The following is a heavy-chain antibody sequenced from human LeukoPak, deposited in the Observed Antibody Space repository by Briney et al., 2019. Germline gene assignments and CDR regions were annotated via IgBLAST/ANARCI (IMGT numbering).Heavy chain of an antibody. D-gene: IGHD3-22*01. CDR2: IWYGGSNK. CDR1: GFTFSSYG. Sequence: GRSLRLSCAASGFTFSSYGMHWVRQAPGKGLEWVAVIWYGGSNKYYADSVKGRFTISRDNSKNTLYLQMNSLRAEDTAVYYCARDLRDYYDSSGYFDAAFDIWGQGTMVTVSS. J-gene: IGHJ3*02. CDR3: ARDLRDYYDSSGYFDAAFDI. V-gene: IGHV3-33*01.